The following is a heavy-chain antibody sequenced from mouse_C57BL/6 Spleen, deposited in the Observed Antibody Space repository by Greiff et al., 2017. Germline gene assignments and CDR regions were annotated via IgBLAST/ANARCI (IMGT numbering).Heavy chain of an antibody. CDR3: ARAPYYYGRPAAMGY. D-gene: IGHD1-1*01. CDR2: ISYDGSN. Sequence: VQLQQSGPGLVKPSQSLSLTCSVTGYSITSGYYWNWIRQFPGNKLEWMGYISYDGSNNYNPSLKNRISITRDTSKNQFFLKLNSVTTEDTATYYCARAPYYYGRPAAMGYWGQGTSVTVSS. CDR1: GYSITSGYY. V-gene: IGHV3-6*01. J-gene: IGHJ4*01.